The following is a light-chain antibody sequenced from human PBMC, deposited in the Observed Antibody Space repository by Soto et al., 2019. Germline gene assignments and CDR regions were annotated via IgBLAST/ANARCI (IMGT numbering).Light chain of an antibody. CDR1: SSDIGGYKY. Sequence: QSVLTQPASVSGSPGQSITISCTGTSSDIGGYKYVSWYQQHPGKAPKLIIYDVSNRPSGVSDRLSGSKSGNTASLTISGLQAEDEADYFCSSYTSSSSYVFGTGTKLTVL. CDR3: SSYTSSSSYV. V-gene: IGLV2-14*01. CDR2: DVS. J-gene: IGLJ1*01.